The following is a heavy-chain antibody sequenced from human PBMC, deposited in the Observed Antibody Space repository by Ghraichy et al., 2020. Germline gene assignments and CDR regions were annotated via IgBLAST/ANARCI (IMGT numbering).Heavy chain of an antibody. CDR3: ARLEVVVVTDYDYYYMDV. Sequence: SETLSLTCTVSGGSISSYYWSWIRQPPGKGLEWNGYIYYSGSTNYNPSLKSRVTISVDTSKNQFSLKLSSVTAADTAVYYCARLEVVVVTDYDYYYMDVWGKGTTVTVSS. CDR2: IYYSGST. CDR1: GGSISSYY. D-gene: IGHD2-21*02. J-gene: IGHJ6*03. V-gene: IGHV4-59*01.